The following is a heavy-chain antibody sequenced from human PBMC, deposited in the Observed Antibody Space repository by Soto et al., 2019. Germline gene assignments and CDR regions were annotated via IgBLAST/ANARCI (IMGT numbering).Heavy chain of an antibody. D-gene: IGHD3-10*01. CDR3: ARELESSDTLWGAFDI. V-gene: IGHV4-59*01. J-gene: IGHJ3*02. CDR1: GGSISSYY. Sequence: PSETLSLTCTVSGGSISSYYWSWIRQPPGKGLEWIGYIYYSGSTNYNPSLKSRVTISVDTSKNQFSLKLSSATAADTAVYYCARELESSDTLWGAFDIWGQGTMVTVSS. CDR2: IYYSGST.